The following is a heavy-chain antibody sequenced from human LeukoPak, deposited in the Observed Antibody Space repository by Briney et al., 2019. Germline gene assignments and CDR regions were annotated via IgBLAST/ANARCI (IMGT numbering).Heavy chain of an antibody. CDR3: AKGTSCGGDCYTFFDY. J-gene: IGHJ4*02. V-gene: IGHV3-23*01. D-gene: IGHD2-21*02. CDR1: GLTLSTYA. Sequence: SGGSLRLSCAASGLTLSTYAMSWVRQAPGKGLEWVTSISPSGGSTYYVDSVKGRFTISRDNYKNMLFLQMNSLRAEDTALYYCAKGTSCGGDCYTFFDYWGQGILVTVSS. CDR2: ISPSGGST.